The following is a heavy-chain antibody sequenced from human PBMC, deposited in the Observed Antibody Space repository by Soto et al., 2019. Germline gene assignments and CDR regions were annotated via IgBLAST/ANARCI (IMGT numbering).Heavy chain of an antibody. V-gene: IGHV1-18*01. CDR3: ARHHGPTTSEKWVDP. D-gene: IGHD5-12*01. J-gene: IGHJ5*02. CDR2: ISTYSGDT. CDR1: GYTFFTYD. Sequence: QVHLVQSGVEVKTPGASVKVSCQASGYTFFTYDISWGRQAPGQGLEWMGWISTYSGDTKYAQKFQGRVTMTTDTSTTTAYLELRSLSSAAPAVYYCARHHGPTTSEKWVDPWGQGTLVTVSS.